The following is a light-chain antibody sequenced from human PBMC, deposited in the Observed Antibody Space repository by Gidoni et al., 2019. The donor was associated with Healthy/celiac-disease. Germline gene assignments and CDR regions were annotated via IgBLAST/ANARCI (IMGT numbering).Light chain of an antibody. Sequence: QSVLTQPPSVSGATGQRVTISCTGSSSNIGAGYDVHWYQQLPGTAPNLLIYGNSNRPSGVPDRFSGSKSGTSASLAITWLQAEDEADYYCQSYDSSLSGFYVFGTGTKVTVL. CDR3: QSYDSSLSGFYV. CDR2: GNS. J-gene: IGLJ1*01. V-gene: IGLV1-40*01. CDR1: SSNIGAGYD.